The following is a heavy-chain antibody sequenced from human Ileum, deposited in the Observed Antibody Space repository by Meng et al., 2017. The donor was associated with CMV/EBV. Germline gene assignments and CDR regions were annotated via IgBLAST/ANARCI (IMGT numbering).Heavy chain of an antibody. CDR3: VRFSGYFGTTFDY. CDR1: GGSISSSSSY. J-gene: IGHJ4*02. D-gene: IGHD3-22*01. V-gene: IGHV4-39*01. Sequence: VSGGSISSSSSYWGWIRQPPGKGLEWIGYIYYTGSPYYSPSLKSRVTMSVDSSKTQFSLKLTSVTASDTAVYYCVRFSGYFGTTFDYWGQGTLVTVSS. CDR2: IYYTGSP.